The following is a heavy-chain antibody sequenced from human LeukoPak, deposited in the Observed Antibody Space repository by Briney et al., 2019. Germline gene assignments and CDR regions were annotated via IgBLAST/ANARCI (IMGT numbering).Heavy chain of an antibody. CDR2: INQDGSGE. CDR1: GFTFSSYW. Sequence: GGSLRLSCAASGFTFSSYWMSWVRQALGKGLEWVANINQDGSGEYYVDSVKGRFTISRDNAKNSLFLQMNSLRAEDTAIYYCARAGPYQLPPRPVDYWGQGTLVTVSS. J-gene: IGHJ4*02. V-gene: IGHV3-7*01. CDR3: ARAGPYQLPPRPVDY. D-gene: IGHD2-2*01.